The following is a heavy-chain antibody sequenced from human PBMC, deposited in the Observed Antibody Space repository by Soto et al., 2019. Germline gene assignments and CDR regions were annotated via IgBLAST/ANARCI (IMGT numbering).Heavy chain of an antibody. CDR2: ISYDGSNK. CDR1: GFTFSSYA. D-gene: IGHD7-27*01. CDR3: ASESVTTGGGMDV. V-gene: IGHV3-30-3*01. Sequence: GGSLRLSCAASGFTFSSYAMHWVRQAPGKGLEWVAVISYDGSNKYYADSVKGRFTISRDNSKNTLYLQMNSLRAEDTAVYYCASESVTTGGGMDVCGQGTTVTVSS. J-gene: IGHJ6*02.